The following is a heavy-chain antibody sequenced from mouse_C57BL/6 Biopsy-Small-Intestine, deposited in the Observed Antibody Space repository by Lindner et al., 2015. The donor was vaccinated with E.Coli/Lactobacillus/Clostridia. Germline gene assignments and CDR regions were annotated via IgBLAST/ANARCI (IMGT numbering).Heavy chain of an antibody. V-gene: IGHV1-31*01. D-gene: IGHD3-2*02. Sequence: VQLQESGPELVKPGASVKMSCKASGYTFTDYNMHWVKQSHGKSLEWIGYIYPSNGISSYNQKFRGKATLTVDKSSTTAYMELRSLTSEDSAVYYCARSEGSSGFFDYWGQGTTLTVSS. CDR1: GYTFTDYN. CDR2: IYPSNGIS. CDR3: ARSEGSSGFFDY. J-gene: IGHJ2*01.